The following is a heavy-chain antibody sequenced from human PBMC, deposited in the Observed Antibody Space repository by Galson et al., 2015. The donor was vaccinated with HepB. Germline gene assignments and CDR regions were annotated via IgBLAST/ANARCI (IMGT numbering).Heavy chain of an antibody. Sequence: SLRLSCAASGFTFRSYSMNWVRQAPGKGLEWVSSISPNDDYTYYAETLRGRSSISRDNARNSLYLQMNSLRAEDTAVYYCARGGLQKQRNDYFDFWGRGTLVTVSS. J-gene: IGHJ4*02. V-gene: IGHV3-21*01. CDR1: GFTFRSYS. CDR3: ARGGLQKQRNDYFDF. D-gene: IGHD3-10*01. CDR2: ISPNDDYT.